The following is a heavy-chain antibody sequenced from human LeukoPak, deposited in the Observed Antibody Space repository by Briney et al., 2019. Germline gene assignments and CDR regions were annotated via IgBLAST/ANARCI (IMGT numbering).Heavy chain of an antibody. Sequence: PGGSLRLSCAASGFTFSSYAMSWVRQAPGKGLEWVSVISGSGANTYYADSVGGRFTISRDNSKNTLYLQMNSLRAEDTAVYYCAKIEKIQLWFYYYYMDVWGKGTTVTVSS. CDR3: AKIEKIQLWFYYYYMDV. D-gene: IGHD5-18*01. J-gene: IGHJ6*03. CDR2: ISGSGANT. CDR1: GFTFSSYA. V-gene: IGHV3-23*01.